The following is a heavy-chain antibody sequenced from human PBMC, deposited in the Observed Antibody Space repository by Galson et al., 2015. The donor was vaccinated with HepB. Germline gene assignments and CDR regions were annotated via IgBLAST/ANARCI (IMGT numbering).Heavy chain of an antibody. CDR2: ISSSGSTI. Sequence: SLRLSCAASGFTFSSYEMNWVRQAPGKGLEWVSYISSSGSTIYYADSVKGRFTISRDNAKNSLYLQMNSLRAEDTAVYYCARAVPPYYGAFYYYYGMDVWGQGTTVTVSS. CDR3: ARAVPPYYGAFYYYYGMDV. J-gene: IGHJ6*02. V-gene: IGHV3-48*03. CDR1: GFTFSSYE. D-gene: IGHD2/OR15-2a*01.